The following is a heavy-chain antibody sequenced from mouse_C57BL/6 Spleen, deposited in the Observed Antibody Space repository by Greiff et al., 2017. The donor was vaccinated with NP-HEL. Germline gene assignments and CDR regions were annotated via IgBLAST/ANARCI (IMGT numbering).Heavy chain of an antibody. V-gene: IGHV1-50*01. CDR1: GYTFTSYW. D-gene: IGHD2-4*01. Sequence: QVQLQQPGAELVKPGASVKLSCKASGYTFTSYWMQWVKQRPGQGLEWIGEIDPSDSYTNYNQKFKGKATLTVDTSSSTAYMQLSSLTSEDSALYYCARFYDYDGFDYWGQGTTLTVSS. CDR2: IDPSDSYT. J-gene: IGHJ2*01. CDR3: ARFYDYDGFDY.